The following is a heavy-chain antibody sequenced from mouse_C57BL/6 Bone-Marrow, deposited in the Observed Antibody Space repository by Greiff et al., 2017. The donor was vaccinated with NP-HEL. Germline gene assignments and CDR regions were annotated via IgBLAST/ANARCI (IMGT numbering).Heavy chain of an antibody. CDR2: SRNKANDYTT. V-gene: IGHV7-1*01. J-gene: IGHJ4*01. D-gene: IGHD1-1*01. CDR3: ARDYIRNY. Sequence: EVNVVESGGGLVQSGRSLRLSCATSGFTFSDFYMEWVRQAPGKGLEWIAASRNKANDYTTEYSASVKGRFIVSRDTSQSILYLQMNALRAEDTAIYYCARDYIRNYWGQGTSVTVSS. CDR1: GFTFSDFY.